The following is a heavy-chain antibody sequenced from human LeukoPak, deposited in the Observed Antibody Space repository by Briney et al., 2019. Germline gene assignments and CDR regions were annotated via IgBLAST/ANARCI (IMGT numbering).Heavy chain of an antibody. CDR2: IIPIFGTA. CDR3: ARSYDSSGYFIGGDAFDI. V-gene: IGHV1-69*13. J-gene: IGHJ3*02. D-gene: IGHD3-22*01. CDR1: GGTFSSYA. Sequence: ASVKVSCTASGGTFSSYAISWVRQAPGQGLEWMGGIIPIFGTANYAQKFQGRVTITADESTSTAYMELSSLRSEDTAVYYCARSYDSSGYFIGGDAFDIWGQGTMVTVSS.